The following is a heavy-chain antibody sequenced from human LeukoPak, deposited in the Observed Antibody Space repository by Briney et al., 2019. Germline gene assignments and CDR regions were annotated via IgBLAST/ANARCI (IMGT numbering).Heavy chain of an antibody. CDR2: IDPSDSYT. V-gene: IGHV5-10-1*01. CDR3: ARPQSGRDGLDI. J-gene: IGHJ3*02. Sequence: GESLKISCKGSGYSFTNSWITWVRQMPVKGLEWMGMIDPSDSYTNYSPSFQGRVTISADKSISTAYLQWSSLKASDTAMYYCARPQSGRDGLDIWGQGTMVAVSS. CDR1: GYSFTNSW.